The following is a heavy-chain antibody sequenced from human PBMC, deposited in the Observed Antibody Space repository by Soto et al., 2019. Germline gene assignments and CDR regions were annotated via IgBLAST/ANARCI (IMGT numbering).Heavy chain of an antibody. V-gene: IGHV4-31*03. Sequence: SETLSLTCTVSGGSISSGGYYWSWIRQHPGKGLEWIGYIYYSGSTYYNPSLKSRATISVDTSKNQFSLKLSSVTAADTAVYYCARDRLSCSSTSCYHNWFDPWGQGTLVTVSS. CDR3: ARDRLSCSSTSCYHNWFDP. CDR1: GGSISSGGYY. D-gene: IGHD2-2*01. CDR2: IYYSGST. J-gene: IGHJ5*02.